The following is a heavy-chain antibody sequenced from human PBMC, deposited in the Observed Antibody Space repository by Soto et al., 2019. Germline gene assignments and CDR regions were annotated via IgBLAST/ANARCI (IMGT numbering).Heavy chain of an antibody. CDR1: GGSFSGYY. D-gene: IGHD6-13*01. Sequence: SETLSLTCAVYGGSFSGYYWTWIRQPPGTGLEWIGEINHSGSTNYNPYLKSRVTISGDKSKNQFSLKLSSVTAADTAVSYCARDRQQLVYWGQGTLVTVSS. CDR2: INHSGST. CDR3: ARDRQQLVY. J-gene: IGHJ4*02. V-gene: IGHV4-34*01.